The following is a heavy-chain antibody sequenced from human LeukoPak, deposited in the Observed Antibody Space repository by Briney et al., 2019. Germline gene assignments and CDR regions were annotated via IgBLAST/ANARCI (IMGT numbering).Heavy chain of an antibody. J-gene: IGHJ6*02. V-gene: IGHV1-69*04. CDR1: GGTFSSYA. CDR3: ASQRGNYYYYGMDV. CDR2: IIPILGIA. Sequence: ASVKVSCKASGGTFSSYAISWVRQAPGQGLEWMGRIIPILGIANYAQKFQGRVTITADKSTSTAYMELSSLRSEDTAVYYCASQRGNYYYYGMDVWGQGTTVTVSS. D-gene: IGHD3-10*01.